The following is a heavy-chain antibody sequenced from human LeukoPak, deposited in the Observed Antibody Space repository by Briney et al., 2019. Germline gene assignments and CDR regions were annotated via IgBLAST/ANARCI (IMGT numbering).Heavy chain of an antibody. Sequence: GGSLRLSCAASGFTFSSYWMSWVRQAPGKGLEWVSSISSSSSYIYYADSVKGRFTISRDNAKNSLYLQMNSLRAEDLAVYYCARDIDLDAFDIWGQGTMVTVSS. CDR1: GFTFSSYW. V-gene: IGHV3-21*01. CDR3: ARDIDLDAFDI. D-gene: IGHD2-15*01. CDR2: ISSSSSYI. J-gene: IGHJ3*02.